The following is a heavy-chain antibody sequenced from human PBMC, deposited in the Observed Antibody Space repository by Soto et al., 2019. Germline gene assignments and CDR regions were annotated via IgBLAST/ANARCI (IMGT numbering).Heavy chain of an antibody. CDR2: ITRTSSTT. Sequence: GSLRLSCATSGFTFTEYGMNWVRQAPGKGLEWVSKITRTSSTTHYADSMKGRFTISRDNAKNSLYLQMNSLRDEDTAMYYCARAFGGTYYTAFDIRGQGTMVTVSS. J-gene: IGHJ3*02. D-gene: IGHD1-26*01. CDR3: ARAFGGTYYTAFDI. CDR1: GFTFTEYG. V-gene: IGHV3-48*02.